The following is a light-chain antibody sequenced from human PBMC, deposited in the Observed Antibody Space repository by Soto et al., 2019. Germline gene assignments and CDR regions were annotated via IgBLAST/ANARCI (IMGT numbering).Light chain of an antibody. CDR3: QRYNGARET. Sequence: DIQMTQSPSSRSASVGDRVTITCRASQDIRNNLAWYQQKPGKVPKVLIYAASTLQSVVPSRFSGSGSGTDFTLTISSLQPEDVATYYCQRYNGARETFGPGTKVDIK. CDR1: QDIRNN. J-gene: IGKJ3*01. CDR2: AAS. V-gene: IGKV1-27*01.